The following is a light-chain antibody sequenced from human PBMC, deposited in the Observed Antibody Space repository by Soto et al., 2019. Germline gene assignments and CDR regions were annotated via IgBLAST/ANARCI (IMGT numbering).Light chain of an antibody. CDR1: QSVSSSY. Sequence: EIVLTQSPGSLSFSPGERATLSCRASQSVSSSYLAWYQQKPGQAPRLLIYGASSRATGIPDRFSGSGSGKDFTLTISRLEPEDFAVYYSPQDGRSLPTFGGEIKMDIX. CDR3: PQDGRSLPT. CDR2: GAS. J-gene: IGKJ4*01. V-gene: IGKV3-20*01.